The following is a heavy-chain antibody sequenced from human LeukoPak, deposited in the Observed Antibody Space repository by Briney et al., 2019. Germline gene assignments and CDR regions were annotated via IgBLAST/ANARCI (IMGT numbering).Heavy chain of an antibody. CDR3: ARDGGGYSYGYYFDY. D-gene: IGHD5-18*01. CDR2: IIPIFGTA. J-gene: IGHJ4*02. CDR1: GGTFSSYA. V-gene: IGHV1-69*13. Sequence: ASVTVSCKASGGTFSSYAISWVRQAPGQGPEWMGGIIPIFGTANYAQKFQGRVTITADESTSTAYMELSSLRSEDTAVYYCARDGGGYSYGYYFDYWGQGTLVTVSS.